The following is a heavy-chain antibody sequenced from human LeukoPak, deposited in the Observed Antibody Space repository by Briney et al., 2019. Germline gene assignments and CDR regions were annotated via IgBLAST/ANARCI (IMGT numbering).Heavy chain of an antibody. CDR3: ARALMTLVRGVPRTTWFHP. V-gene: IGHV4-34*01. J-gene: IGHJ5*02. Sequence: PSETLSLTCAVLGGSFSGYYWTWVRQAPGKGLEWIGEINESGTTNYNASLNNRVTISVDTSKNQFSLKLTSLTAADTAVFYCARALMTLVRGVPRTTWFHPWGQGTLVTVSS. CDR1: GGSFSGYY. CDR2: INESGTT. D-gene: IGHD3-10*01.